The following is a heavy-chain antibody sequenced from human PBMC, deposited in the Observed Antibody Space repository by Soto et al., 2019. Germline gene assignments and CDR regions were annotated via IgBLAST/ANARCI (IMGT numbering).Heavy chain of an antibody. CDR3: ATAPRGDGRYEPPDVMGV. Sequence: SETLCLTGTLSGGSISRADYYWPWIRQPPGKRLDWIGYIYYIGNTHYSPSLTWRVLVSVDTSQTQCSLKLSSVTAADTAVYYRATAPRGDGRYEPPDVMGVWGRGTRVT. CDR2: IYYIGNT. V-gene: IGHV4-31*03. CDR1: GGSISRADYY. J-gene: IGHJ6*04. D-gene: IGHD5-12*01.